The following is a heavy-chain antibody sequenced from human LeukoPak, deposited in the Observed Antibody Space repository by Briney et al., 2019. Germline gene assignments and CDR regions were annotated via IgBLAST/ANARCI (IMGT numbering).Heavy chain of an antibody. D-gene: IGHD4-17*01. CDR3: ARATTLTPYYFDQ. Sequence: SETLSLTCTVSGGSISSYYWSCIRRPPGKGPEWIGYINYSGSTNYNPSLKSRVTISADTSKNQFSLKLSSVTAADTAVYFCARATTLTPYYFDQWGQGTLVTVSS. CDR1: GGSISSYY. J-gene: IGHJ4*02. CDR2: INYSGST. V-gene: IGHV4-59*08.